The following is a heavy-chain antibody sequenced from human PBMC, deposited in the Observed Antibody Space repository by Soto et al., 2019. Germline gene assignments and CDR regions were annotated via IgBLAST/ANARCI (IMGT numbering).Heavy chain of an antibody. CDR2: VYHTGDA. CDR3: AREIVTAGGNNYFDP. Sequence: SETLSLTCGVSGGTVASSHWWSWVRQSPGRGLEWIGNVYHTGDANFNPSLQSRVTFSVDKSNNQFSLRLTSVTAADTAVYFCAREIVTAGGNNYFDPWGPGTLATVSS. D-gene: IGHD2-21*02. CDR1: GGTVASSHW. J-gene: IGHJ5*02. V-gene: IGHV4-4*02.